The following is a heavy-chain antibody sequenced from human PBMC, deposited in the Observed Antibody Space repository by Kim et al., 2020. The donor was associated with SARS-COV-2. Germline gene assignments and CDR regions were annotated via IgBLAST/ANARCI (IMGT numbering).Heavy chain of an antibody. CDR2: INHSGST. D-gene: IGHD3-16*01. V-gene: IGHV4-34*01. CDR3: ASLGGGYKTDY. CDR1: GGSFSGYY. Sequence: SETLSLTCAVYGGSFSGYYWSWIRQPPGKGLEWIGEINHSGSTNYNPSLKSRVTISVDTSKNQFSLKLSSVTAADTAVYYCASLGGGYKTDYWGQGTLVTVSS. J-gene: IGHJ4*02.